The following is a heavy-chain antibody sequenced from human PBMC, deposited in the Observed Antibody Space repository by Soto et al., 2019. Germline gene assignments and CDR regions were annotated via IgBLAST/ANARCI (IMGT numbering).Heavy chain of an antibody. V-gene: IGHV1-3*01. Sequence: QVQFVQSGAELKKPGASVKVSCKASGYTFTNYAMHWVRQAPGQRLEWMGWINAGNGNTKYSQKFQGRVTITRDTSARTAYVELTSLRSDDTAAYYCARAGYCSSTSCSDAFDIWGQGTLVTVSS. J-gene: IGHJ3*02. CDR1: GYTFTNYA. D-gene: IGHD2-2*01. CDR3: ARAGYCSSTSCSDAFDI. CDR2: INAGNGNT.